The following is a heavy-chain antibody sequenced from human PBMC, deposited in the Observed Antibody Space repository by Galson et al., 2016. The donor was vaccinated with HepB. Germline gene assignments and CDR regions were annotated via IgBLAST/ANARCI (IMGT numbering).Heavy chain of an antibody. D-gene: IGHD2-21*02. CDR3: ARHGAYCGGDCSYWYFDL. V-gene: IGHV3-23*01. CDR2: IGGSDGYT. J-gene: IGHJ2*01. CDR1: GFTLAGNG. Sequence: SLRLSCAASGFTLAGNGMTWARQAPGKGLEWVSDIGGSDGYTYYADSVKGRFTISRDNSKDTLYLQMSSLKASDTAMYYCARHGAYCGGDCSYWYFDLWGRGTLVTVSS.